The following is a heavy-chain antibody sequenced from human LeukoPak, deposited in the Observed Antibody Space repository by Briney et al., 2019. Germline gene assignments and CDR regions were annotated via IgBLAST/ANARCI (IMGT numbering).Heavy chain of an antibody. CDR1: GFTFSSYA. CDR3: ARAPGYRGFLDY. CDR2: ISSSSSYI. V-gene: IGHV3-21*01. J-gene: IGHJ4*02. D-gene: IGHD6-13*01. Sequence: GRSLRLSCAASGFTFSSYAMNWVRQAPGKGLEWVSFISSSSSYIYYADSVKGRFTISRDNAKNSLYLQMNSLRAEDTAVYYCARAPGYRGFLDYWGQGTLVTVSS.